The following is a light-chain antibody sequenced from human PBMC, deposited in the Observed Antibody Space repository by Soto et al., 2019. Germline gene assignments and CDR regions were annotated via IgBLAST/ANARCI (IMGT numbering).Light chain of an antibody. Sequence: DIEMTQSPANLSVSPGDTATLSCRASQRISNYFAWYQQKPGKAPKLLIYAASTMGTGIPARFSGSGSGTEFTLTISSLQSEDFAVYYCQQYDNWPLTFGGGTKVEIK. CDR3: QQYDNWPLT. CDR1: QRISNY. J-gene: IGKJ4*01. V-gene: IGKV3-15*01. CDR2: AAS.